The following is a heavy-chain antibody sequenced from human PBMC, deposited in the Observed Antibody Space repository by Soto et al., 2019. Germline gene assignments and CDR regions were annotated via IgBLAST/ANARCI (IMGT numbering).Heavy chain of an antibody. J-gene: IGHJ6*02. V-gene: IGHV1-46*01. Sequence: QVQLVQSGAEVKKPGASVKVSCRASGYTFTNYYIHWVRQAPGQGLEWMGIINPSGSTTYAQKFQGRVTLTRDTSTSTVYMELRRLRSEDAAVYYCAREAGVAIFGVVSYYGMDVWGQGTTVTVSS. CDR1: GYTFTNYY. D-gene: IGHD3-3*02. CDR2: INPSGST. CDR3: AREAGVAIFGVVSYYGMDV.